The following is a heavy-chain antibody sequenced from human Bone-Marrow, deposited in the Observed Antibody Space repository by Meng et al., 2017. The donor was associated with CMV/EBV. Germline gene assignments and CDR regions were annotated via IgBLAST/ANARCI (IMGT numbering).Heavy chain of an antibody. V-gene: IGHV4-31*03. D-gene: IGHD6-6*01. CDR3: VRGGEARDYYGKDV. Sequence: SETLSLTCTVSGDTISSGGYSWTWVRQRPGEGLEWIGHISYSGSTHYKPTLKSRLSISADTSDNQFSLKLTSLTAADTAVYYCVRGGEARDYYGKDVWGQGTTVTVSS. CDR2: ISYSGST. J-gene: IGHJ6*02. CDR1: GDTISSGGYS.